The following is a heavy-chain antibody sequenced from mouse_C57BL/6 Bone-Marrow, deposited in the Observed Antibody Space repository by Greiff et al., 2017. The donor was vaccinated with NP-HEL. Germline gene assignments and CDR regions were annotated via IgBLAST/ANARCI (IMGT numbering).Heavy chain of an antibody. CDR2: INPGSGGT. V-gene: IGHV1-54*01. CDR3: ARKGATMGTTPLAY. CDR1: GYAFTNYL. D-gene: IGHD2-14*01. Sequence: VQLQQSGAELVRPGTSVKVSCKASGYAFTNYLIEWVKQRPGQGLEWIGVINPGSGGTNYNEKLQGKATLTADKSSRTAYMQLSSLTSEDSAVYFCARKGATMGTTPLAYWGQGTLVTVSA. J-gene: IGHJ3*01.